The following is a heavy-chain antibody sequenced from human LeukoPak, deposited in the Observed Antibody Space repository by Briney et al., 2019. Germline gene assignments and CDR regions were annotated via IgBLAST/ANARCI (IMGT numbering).Heavy chain of an antibody. V-gene: IGHV1-18*01. CDR2: ISAYNGNT. Sequence: ASVKVSCKASGYTFTSYGISWVRQAPGQGLEWMGWISAYNGNTNYAQKLQGRVTMTTDTSTSTAYMELRSLRSDDTAVYYCAREAYYDSSGYYYVGGDFDYWGQGTLVTVSP. D-gene: IGHD3-22*01. J-gene: IGHJ4*02. CDR3: AREAYYDSSGYYYVGGDFDY. CDR1: GYTFTSYG.